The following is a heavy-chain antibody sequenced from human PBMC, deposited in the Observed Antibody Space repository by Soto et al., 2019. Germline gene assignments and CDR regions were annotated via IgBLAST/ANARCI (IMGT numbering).Heavy chain of an antibody. CDR2: IIPIYGTA. D-gene: IGHD1-26*01. J-gene: IGHJ6*02. CDR3: AKDRRADWESYYYYAMDV. V-gene: IGHV1-69*01. CDR1: GGTFSSFT. Sequence: QVQLVQSGAEVKKPGSSVKVSCKASGGTFSSFTISWVRQAPGQGLEWMGGIIPIYGTANYAQKFQGRVTIRADASTRTAYMELSRLRSEDTAVYYCAKDRRADWESYYYYAMDVWGQGTTVTVSS.